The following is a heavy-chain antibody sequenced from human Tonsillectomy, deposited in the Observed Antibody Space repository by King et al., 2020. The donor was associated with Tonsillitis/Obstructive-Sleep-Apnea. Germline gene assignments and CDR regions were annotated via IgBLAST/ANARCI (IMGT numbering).Heavy chain of an antibody. CDR3: ARGYCSNTSCYPYYYYMDV. V-gene: IGHV4-34*01. CDR1: GESFSGYY. J-gene: IGHJ6*03. Sequence: VQLQQWGAGLLKPSKTLSLTCAVYGESFSGYYWNWIRQPPGKGLEWIGEINHSGSTIYNPSLKSRVTISVDTSKNQFSLNLSSVTAADTAVYYCARGYCSNTSCYPYYYYMDVWGKGTPVTVSS. D-gene: IGHD2-2*01. CDR2: INHSGST.